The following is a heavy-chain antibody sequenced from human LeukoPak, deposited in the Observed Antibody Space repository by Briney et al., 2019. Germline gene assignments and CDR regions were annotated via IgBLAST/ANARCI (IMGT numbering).Heavy chain of an antibody. Sequence: PSETLSLTCTVFGGSISSYYWSWIRQPPGKGLEWIGYIYYSGSTNYNPSLKSRVTISVDTSKNQCSLKLSSVTAADTAVYYCARCRYSSGWPYYYGMDVWGQGTTVTVSS. CDR2: IYYSGST. CDR1: GGSISSYY. V-gene: IGHV4-59*01. J-gene: IGHJ6*02. CDR3: ARCRYSSGWPYYYGMDV. D-gene: IGHD6-19*01.